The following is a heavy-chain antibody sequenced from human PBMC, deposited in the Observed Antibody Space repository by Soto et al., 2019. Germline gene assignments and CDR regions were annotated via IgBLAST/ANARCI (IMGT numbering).Heavy chain of an antibody. CDR1: GGSISSGGYY. Sequence: QVQLQESGPGLVKPSQTLSLTCTVSGGSISSGGYYWSWIRQHPGTGREWIGYIYYSGSTYYNPSLKSRVTISVDTSKNQFSLKLCSVTAADTAVYYCAREWGGPADHYFDYWGQGTLVTVSS. CDR3: AREWGGPADHYFDY. J-gene: IGHJ4*02. V-gene: IGHV4-31*03. D-gene: IGHD2-2*01. CDR2: IYYSGST.